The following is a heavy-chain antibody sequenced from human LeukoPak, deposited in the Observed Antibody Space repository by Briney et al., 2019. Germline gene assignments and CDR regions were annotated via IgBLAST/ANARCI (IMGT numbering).Heavy chain of an antibody. CDR2: ITPIFRTP. V-gene: IGHV1-69*05. CDR3: VGGAPNWGFDF. J-gene: IGHJ4*02. CDR1: GGTFSSTT. D-gene: IGHD7-27*01. Sequence: GASVKVSCKASGGTFSSTTINWVRQAPGQGLEWMGGITPIFRTPNYAQKFQGRVTMTRYTSVSTAYMELSSLRSEDTAVYYCVGGAPNWGFDFWGQGTLVTVSS.